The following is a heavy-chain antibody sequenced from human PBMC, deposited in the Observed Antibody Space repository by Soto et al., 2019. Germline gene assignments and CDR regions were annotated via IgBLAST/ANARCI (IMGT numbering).Heavy chain of an antibody. CDR2: IIPIFGTA. CDR3: AIHRSGVVY. J-gene: IGHJ4*02. Sequence: SVKVSCKASGGTFSSYAISWVRQAPGQGLEWMGGIIPIFGTANYAQKFQGRVTITADASISTAYMDLSRLRSDDTAVYYCAIHRSGVVYWGQGTLVTGSS. CDR1: GGTFSSYA. V-gene: IGHV1-69*13. D-gene: IGHD2-15*01.